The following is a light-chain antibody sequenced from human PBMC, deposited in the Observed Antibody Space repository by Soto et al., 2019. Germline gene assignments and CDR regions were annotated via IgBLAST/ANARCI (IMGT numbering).Light chain of an antibody. V-gene: IGLV2-14*01. Sequence: QSVLTQPASVSGSPGQSITISCTGTSSDVGGYNYVSWYQQHPGKAPKLMIYEVSNRPSGVSNRFSGSKSGNTASLTISGLQAVEEADYYCTSYTSISLYVFGTGTKVTVL. CDR1: SSDVGGYNY. J-gene: IGLJ1*01. CDR2: EVS. CDR3: TSYTSISLYV.